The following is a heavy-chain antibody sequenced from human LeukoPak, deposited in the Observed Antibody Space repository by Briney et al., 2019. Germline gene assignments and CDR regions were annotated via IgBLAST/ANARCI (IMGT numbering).Heavy chain of an antibody. J-gene: IGHJ6*03. CDR3: ATYDAKGYYHYYMDV. V-gene: IGHV4-39*01. D-gene: IGHD3-3*01. Sequence: SETLSLTCTVSGGSISSSSYYWGWIRQPPGKGLEWIGSIYYSGSTYYNPSLKSRVTISVDTSKNQFSLKLSSVTAADTAVYYCATYDAKGYYHYYMDVWGKGTTVTVSS. CDR2: IYYSGST. CDR1: GGSISSSSYY.